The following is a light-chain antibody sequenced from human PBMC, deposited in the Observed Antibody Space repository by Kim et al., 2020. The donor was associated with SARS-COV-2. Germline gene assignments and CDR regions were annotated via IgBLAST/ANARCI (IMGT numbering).Light chain of an antibody. J-gene: IGLJ7*01. CDR2: GNS. Sequence: QSVLTQPPSVSGAPGQRVTISCTGSSSNIGAGYAVNWYQQLPGTAPKLLIYGNSKRPSGVPDRFSGSKSGTSASLAITGLQAEDEADYYCQSYDSSLSGSAVFGGGTQLTVL. V-gene: IGLV1-40*01. CDR3: QSYDSSLSGSAV. CDR1: SSNIGAGYA.